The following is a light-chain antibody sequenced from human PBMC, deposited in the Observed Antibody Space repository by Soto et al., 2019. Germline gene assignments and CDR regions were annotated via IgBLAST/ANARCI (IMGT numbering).Light chain of an antibody. V-gene: IGKV3-20*01. J-gene: IGKJ1*01. CDR2: GAS. CDR1: QSISNNQ. Sequence: DIVLTQSPGTLSLSPGERASLSCRASQSISNNQLVWYQQKPGQAPRLLIYGASNRATGIPDRFTGSGSGTDFTLIISRLETEDFAVYYCHQYSNLVWTFGQGTKVEI. CDR3: HQYSNLVWT.